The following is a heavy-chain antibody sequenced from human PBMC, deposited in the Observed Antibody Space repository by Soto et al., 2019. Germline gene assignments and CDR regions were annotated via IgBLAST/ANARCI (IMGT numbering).Heavy chain of an antibody. CDR1: GFTFSSYS. D-gene: IGHD3-9*01. V-gene: IGHV3-21*01. CDR2: ISSSSSYI. CDR3: ARDSRSPYDILTGPGDY. J-gene: IGHJ4*02. Sequence: GGYLRLSCAASGFTFSSYSMNWVRQAPGKGLEWVSSISSSSSYIYYADSVKGRFTISRDNAKNSLYLQMNSLRAEDTAVYYCARDSRSPYDILTGPGDYWGQGTLVTVSS.